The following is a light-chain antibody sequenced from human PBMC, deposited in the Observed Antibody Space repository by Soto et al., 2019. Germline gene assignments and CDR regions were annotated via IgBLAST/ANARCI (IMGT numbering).Light chain of an antibody. CDR3: PQYNHLID. CDR1: QSVNSN. V-gene: IGKV3-15*01. J-gene: IGKJ5*01. CDR2: GAS. Sequence: EIVITQSPATLSVSPGERATLSCRASQSVNSNLAWYQQKPGQAPRLLIYGASTRATGIPARFSGSGSGTEFTLNISSLQSEDFSVYYCPQYNHLIDFGQGTRLEIE.